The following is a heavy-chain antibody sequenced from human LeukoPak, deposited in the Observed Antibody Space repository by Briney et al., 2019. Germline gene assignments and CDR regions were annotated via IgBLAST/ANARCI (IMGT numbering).Heavy chain of an antibody. CDR1: GGSLSSYY. V-gene: IGHV4-59*01. CDR3: ARFTPYSSGFDY. D-gene: IGHD6-19*01. J-gene: IGHJ4*02. Sequence: SETLSLTCPVSGGSLSSYYWSWVRQPPGEGLEWIGYIYYSGSTNYNPSLKSRVTISVDTSKNQFSLKLSSVTAADTAVYYCARFTPYSSGFDYWGQGTLVTVSS. CDR2: IYYSGST.